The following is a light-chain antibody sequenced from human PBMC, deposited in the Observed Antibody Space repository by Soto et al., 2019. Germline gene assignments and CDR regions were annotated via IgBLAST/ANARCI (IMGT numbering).Light chain of an antibody. CDR3: QQSNNWPYT. CDR2: GAS. J-gene: IGKJ2*01. V-gene: IGKV3-15*01. CDR1: QSVSHN. Sequence: EILMMQSPATLSVSPGERATLSCRASQSVSHNLAWYQQKPGQAPRLLFYGASTRATGIPARFSGSGSGTDFTLTISSLQSEDFAVYYCQQSNNWPYTFGQGTKLEI.